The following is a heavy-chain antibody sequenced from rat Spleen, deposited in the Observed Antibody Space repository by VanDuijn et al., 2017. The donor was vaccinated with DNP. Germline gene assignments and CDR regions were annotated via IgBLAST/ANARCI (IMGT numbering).Heavy chain of an antibody. D-gene: IGHD1-9*01. CDR3: ARGTMGITTWYFAY. V-gene: IGHV3-1*01. Sequence: EVQLQESGPGLVKPSQSLSLTCSVTGYSITSNYWAWIRKFPGNKMEWMGYISYIGSIGYNPSLKSRISITRDTSRNQFFLQLNSVTTEDTATYYCARGTMGITTWYFAYWGQGVMVTVSS. CDR1: GYSITSNY. J-gene: IGHJ2*01. CDR2: ISYIGSI.